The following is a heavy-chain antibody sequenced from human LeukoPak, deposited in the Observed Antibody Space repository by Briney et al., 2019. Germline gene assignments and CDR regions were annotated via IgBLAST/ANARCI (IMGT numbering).Heavy chain of an antibody. J-gene: IGHJ4*02. V-gene: IGHV1-3*01. Sequence: GASVKVSCKASGYTFTSYAMHWVRQAPGQRLEWMGWINAGNGNTKYSQKFQGRVTITRDTSASTAYMELSSLRSEDTAVYYCARALNVLRYFDWLPFGYWGQGTLVTVSS. CDR3: ARALNVLRYFDWLPFGY. CDR1: GYTFTSYA. CDR2: INAGNGNT. D-gene: IGHD3-9*01.